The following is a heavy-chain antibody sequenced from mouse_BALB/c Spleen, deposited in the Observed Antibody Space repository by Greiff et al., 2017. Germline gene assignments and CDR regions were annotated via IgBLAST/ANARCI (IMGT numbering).Heavy chain of an antibody. Sequence: DVMLVESGGGLVKPGGSLKLSCAASGFTFSDYYMYWVRQTPEKRLEWVATISDGGSYTYYPDSVKGRFTISRDNAKNNLYLQMSSLKSEDTAMYYCARGTTVVASFDYWGQGTTLTVSS. V-gene: IGHV5-4*02. CDR2: ISDGGSYT. CDR3: ARGTTVVASFDY. D-gene: IGHD1-1*01. J-gene: IGHJ2*01. CDR1: GFTFSDYY.